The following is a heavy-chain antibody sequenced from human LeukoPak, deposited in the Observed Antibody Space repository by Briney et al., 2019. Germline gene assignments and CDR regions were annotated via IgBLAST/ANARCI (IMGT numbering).Heavy chain of an antibody. CDR2: IYTSGST. Sequence: QVQLQESGPGLVKPSQTLSLTCTVSGGSISSGSYYWSWIRQPAGKGLEWIGRIYTSGSTNYNPSLKSRVTISVDTPKNQFSLKLSSVTAADTAVYYCARVYCSSTSCWFDPWGQGTLVTVSS. CDR3: ARVYCSSTSCWFDP. J-gene: IGHJ5*02. CDR1: GGSISSGSYY. V-gene: IGHV4-61*02. D-gene: IGHD2-2*01.